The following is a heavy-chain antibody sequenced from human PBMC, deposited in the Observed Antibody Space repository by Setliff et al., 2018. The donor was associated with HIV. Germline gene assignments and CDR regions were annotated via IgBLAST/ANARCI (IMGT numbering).Heavy chain of an antibody. CDR3: ATSTVTTFLDYYYYMDV. CDR1: GGSISSYY. V-gene: IGHV4-59*08. J-gene: IGHJ6*03. Sequence: ETLSLTCTVSGGSISSYYWSWIRQPPGKGLEWIGYIYYSGSTNYNPSLKSRVTISVDTSKNQFSLKLSSVTAADTAVYYCATSTVTTFLDYYYYMDVWGKGTTVTVSS. D-gene: IGHD4-4*01. CDR2: IYYSGST.